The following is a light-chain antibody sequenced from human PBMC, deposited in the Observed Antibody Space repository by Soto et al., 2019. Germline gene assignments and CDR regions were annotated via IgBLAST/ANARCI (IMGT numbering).Light chain of an antibody. CDR2: GAS. V-gene: IGKV3-20*01. Sequence: EIVLTQSPGTLSLSPGERATLSCRASPSVSSTYLAWYQQKPGQAPRLLIFGASSRATGIPDRFSGSGSGTDFTLNISRLEPEDFAVYYCQQYGSSPPTWTFGQGTKVDIK. J-gene: IGKJ1*01. CDR1: PSVSSTY. CDR3: QQYGSSPPTWT.